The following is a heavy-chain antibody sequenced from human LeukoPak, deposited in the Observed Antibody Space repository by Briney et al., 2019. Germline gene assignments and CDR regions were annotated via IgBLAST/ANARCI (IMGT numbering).Heavy chain of an antibody. CDR3: AKAPRIAAAGVPYYYGTDV. D-gene: IGHD6-13*01. Sequence: GRSLRLSCAASGFTYDDYAMHWVRQAPGKGLEWVSGISWNSGSIGYADSVKGRFTISRDNAKNSLYLQMNSLRAEDTALYYCAKAPRIAAAGVPYYYGTDVWGQGTTVTVSS. V-gene: IGHV3-9*01. CDR2: ISWNSGSI. CDR1: GFTYDDYA. J-gene: IGHJ6*02.